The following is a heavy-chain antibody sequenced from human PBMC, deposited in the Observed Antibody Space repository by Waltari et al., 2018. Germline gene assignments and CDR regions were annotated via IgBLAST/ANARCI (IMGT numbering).Heavy chain of an antibody. V-gene: IGHV4-34*02. J-gene: IGHJ6*03. CDR1: GGSLSGYH. CDR2: INDSGRT. D-gene: IGHD3-3*01. Sequence: QVQLQQWGAGLLKPSETLSLTCDVYGGSLSGYHWTWIRQPPGKGLEWIGEINDSGRTTYNPSLESRVTVSIDTANNQFSLRVRSVTAADTAVYYCARVFGYYYYYMDVWGKGTTVTTSS. CDR3: ARVFGYYYYYMDV.